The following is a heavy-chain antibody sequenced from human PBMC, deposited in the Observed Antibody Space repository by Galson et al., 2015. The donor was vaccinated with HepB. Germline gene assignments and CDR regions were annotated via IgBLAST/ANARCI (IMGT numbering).Heavy chain of an antibody. V-gene: IGHV6-1*01. CDR3: ARERRYFDWLQGKNWFDP. D-gene: IGHD3-9*01. CDR2: TYYRSKWYN. J-gene: IGHJ5*02. Sequence: CAISGDSVSSNSAAWNWIRQSPSRGLEWLGRTYYRSKWYNDYAVSVKSRITINPDTSKNQFSLKLSSVTAADTAVYYCARERRYFDWLQGKNWFDPWGQGTLVTVSS. CDR1: GDSVSSNSAA.